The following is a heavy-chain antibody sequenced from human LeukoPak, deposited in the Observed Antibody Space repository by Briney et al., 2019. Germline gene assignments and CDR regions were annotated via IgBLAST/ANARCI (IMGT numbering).Heavy chain of an antibody. D-gene: IGHD4-17*01. CDR3: ARDPPIGSDYGYYYYYGMDV. V-gene: IGHV3-33*01. CDR2: IWYDGSNK. CDR1: GFTFSSYG. J-gene: IGHJ6*02. Sequence: GGSLRISCAASGFTFSSYGMHWVRQAPGKGLEWVAVIWYDGSNKYYADSVKGRFTISRDNSKNTLYLQMNSLRAEDTAVYYCARDPPIGSDYGYYYYYGMDVWGQGTTVTVSS.